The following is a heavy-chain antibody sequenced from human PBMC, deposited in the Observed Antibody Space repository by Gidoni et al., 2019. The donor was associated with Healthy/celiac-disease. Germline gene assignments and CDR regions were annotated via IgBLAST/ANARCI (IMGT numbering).Heavy chain of an antibody. D-gene: IGHD6-13*01. J-gene: IGHJ4*02. V-gene: IGHV3-30*18. CDR3: AKDRGYSSSWNDY. CDR2: ISYDGSNK. Sequence: QVQLVESGGGVVQPGRSLRLSCAASGFTFSSYGMHWVRQAPVKGLEWVAVISYDGSNKYYADSVKGRFTISRDNSKNTLYLQMNSLRAEDTAVYYCAKDRGYSSSWNDYWGQGTLVTVSS. CDR1: GFTFSSYG.